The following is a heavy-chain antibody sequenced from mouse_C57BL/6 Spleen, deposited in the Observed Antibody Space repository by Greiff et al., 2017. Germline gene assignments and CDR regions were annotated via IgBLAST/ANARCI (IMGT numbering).Heavy chain of an antibody. Sequence: EVKVVESGGGLVKPGGSLTLSCAASGFTFSSYAMPWVRQTPEKRLEWVATISDGGSYTFYPHNVKGRFILSRDNAKNNLNLQKSHLKCKDTAMYYCARARDYYVSSCHYFDYWGQGTTLTVSS. V-gene: IGHV5-4*03. CDR2: ISDGGSYT. CDR1: GFTFSSYA. J-gene: IGHJ2*01. CDR3: ARARDYYVSSCHYFDY. D-gene: IGHD1-1*01.